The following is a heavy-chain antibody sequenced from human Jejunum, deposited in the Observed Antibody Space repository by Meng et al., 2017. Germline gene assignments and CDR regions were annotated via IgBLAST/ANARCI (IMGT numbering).Heavy chain of an antibody. V-gene: IGHV3-23*01. CDR2: VSGSGDST. CDR1: GFTFSSYA. J-gene: IGHJ6*02. D-gene: IGHD5-24*01. CDR3: AKEDKDGYNSYFNHYYYGMDV. Sequence: GVLKISCAASGFTFSSYAMSWVRQAPGKGLEWVSLVSGSGDSTYYADSVKGRFTISRDNSKNTLYLQMNSLRAEDTAVYYCAKEDKDGYNSYFNHYYYGMDVWGQGTAVTVSS.